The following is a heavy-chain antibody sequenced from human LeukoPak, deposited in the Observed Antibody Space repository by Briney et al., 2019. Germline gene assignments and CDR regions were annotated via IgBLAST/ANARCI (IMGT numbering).Heavy chain of an antibody. CDR3: ARHLLYYDYYDY. D-gene: IGHD3-22*01. J-gene: IGHJ4*02. Sequence: PSETLSLTCTVSGGSISSYYWSWIRQPPGKGLEWIGYIYYSGSTNYNPSLKSRVTISVDTSKNQFSLKLSSVTAADTAVYYCARHLLYYDYYDYWGQGTLVTASS. CDR2: IYYSGST. CDR1: GGSISSYY. V-gene: IGHV4-59*08.